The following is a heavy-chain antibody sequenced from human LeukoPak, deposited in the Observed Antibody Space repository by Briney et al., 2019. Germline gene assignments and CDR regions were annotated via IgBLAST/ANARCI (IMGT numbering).Heavy chain of an antibody. V-gene: IGHV1-2*02. Sequence: EASVTVSCKASGYTFTVYYMHWVRQAPGQGLEWMGWINPNSGGTNYAQKFQGRVTMTRDTSISTAYMELSRLRSDDTAVYYCAREKISGYRFSYGMDVWGQGTTVTVSS. CDR3: AREKISGYRFSYGMDV. D-gene: IGHD5-18*01. CDR1: GYTFTVYY. CDR2: INPNSGGT. J-gene: IGHJ6*01.